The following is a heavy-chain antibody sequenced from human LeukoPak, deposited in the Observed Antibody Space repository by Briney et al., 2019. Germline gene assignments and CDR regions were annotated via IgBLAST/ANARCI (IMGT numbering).Heavy chain of an antibody. CDR3: ARDEAPPDYYDSSGYYPFDY. J-gene: IGHJ4*02. CDR1: GFTFSSYE. D-gene: IGHD3-22*01. Sequence: GGSLRLSCAASGFTFSSYEMNWVRQAPGKGLEWVSYISSSGSTIYYADSVKGRLTISRDNAKNSLYLQMHSLRAEDTAVYYCARDEAPPDYYDSSGYYPFDYWGRGTLVTVSS. CDR2: ISSSGSTI. V-gene: IGHV3-48*03.